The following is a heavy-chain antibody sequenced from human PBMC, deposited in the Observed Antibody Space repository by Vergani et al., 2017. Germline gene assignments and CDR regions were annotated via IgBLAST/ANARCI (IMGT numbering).Heavy chain of an antibody. D-gene: IGHD3-22*01. CDR3: AKDSRPYYDSSGYYYGYFQH. CDR1: GFTFDDYG. J-gene: IGHJ1*01. Sequence: EVQLVESGGGVVRPGGSLRLSCAASGFTFDDYGMSWVRQAPGKGLEWVSGISWNSGSIGYADSVKGRFTISRDNAKNSLYLQMNSLRAEDTALYYCAKDSRPYYDSSGYYYGYFQHWGQGTLVTVSS. CDR2: ISWNSGSI. V-gene: IGHV3-9*01.